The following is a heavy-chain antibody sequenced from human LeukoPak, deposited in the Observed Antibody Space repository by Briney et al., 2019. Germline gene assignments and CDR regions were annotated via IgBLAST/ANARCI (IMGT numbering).Heavy chain of an antibody. Sequence: GGSLRLSCTVSGITFNDYWMNWVRQAPGKGLEWVSSISSSSSYIYYADSVKGRFTISRDNAKNSLYLQMNSLRAEDTAVYYCARDPRAYCGGDCKYYWGQGTLVTVSS. CDR1: GITFNDYW. CDR2: ISSSSSYI. J-gene: IGHJ4*02. CDR3: ARDPRAYCGGDCKYY. V-gene: IGHV3-21*01. D-gene: IGHD2-21*02.